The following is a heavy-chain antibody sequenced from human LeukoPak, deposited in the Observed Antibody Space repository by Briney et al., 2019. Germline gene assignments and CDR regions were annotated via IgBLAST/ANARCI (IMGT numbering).Heavy chain of an antibody. CDR3: ARGLYSGYDSLKNFDY. CDR1: GYTFTSYG. Sequence: GASVKLSCKASGYTFTSYGISWVRQAPGQGLEWMGWISAYNGNTNYAQKLQGRVTMTTDTSTSTAYMELRSLRSDDTAVYYCARGLYSGYDSLKNFDYWGQGTLVTVSS. J-gene: IGHJ4*02. D-gene: IGHD5-12*01. CDR2: ISAYNGNT. V-gene: IGHV1-18*01.